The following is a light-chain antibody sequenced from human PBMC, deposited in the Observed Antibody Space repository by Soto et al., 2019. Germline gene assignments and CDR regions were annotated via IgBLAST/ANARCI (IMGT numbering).Light chain of an antibody. Sequence: EILMTQSPATLSVSPGARATLSCRASQSVSSNLAWYQHKPGQAPRLLIYGASPRATGIPGRFSGSGSGTVFTLTISSLQSEDFGVYYCQQRSNFLTFGGGTKVEIK. CDR3: QQRSNFLT. CDR2: GAS. V-gene: IGKV3-15*01. CDR1: QSVSSN. J-gene: IGKJ4*01.